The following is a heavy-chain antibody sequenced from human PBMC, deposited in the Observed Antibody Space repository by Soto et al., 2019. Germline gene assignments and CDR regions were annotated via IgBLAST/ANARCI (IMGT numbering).Heavy chain of an antibody. J-gene: IGHJ4*02. D-gene: IGHD4-17*01. V-gene: IGHV4-39*01. CDR2: IYYSGNT. CDR1: GDSISSGSYY. Sequence: SETLSLTCTVSGDSISSGSYYWGWIRQPPGKGLEWIGSIYYSGNTYNNPSLRSRVSMSIDTSKDQFSLKLKSVTAADTALYFCTRHRTTVVTQAHFDVWGPGSLVTVSS. CDR3: TRHRTTVVTQAHFDV.